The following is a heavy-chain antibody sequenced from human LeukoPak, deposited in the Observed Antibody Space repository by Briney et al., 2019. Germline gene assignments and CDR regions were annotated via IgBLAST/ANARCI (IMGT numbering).Heavy chain of an antibody. V-gene: IGHV3-21*01. CDR3: AREKWGPGGFDY. CDR1: GFTFSSYS. J-gene: IGHJ4*02. D-gene: IGHD1-26*01. Sequence: PGGSLRLSCAASGFTFSSYSMNWVRQAPGKGLEWVSSISSSSSYIYYADSVKGRFTISRDNAKNSLYLQMNSLRAEDTAVYYCAREKWGPGGFDYWGQGTLVTVSS. CDR2: ISSSSSYI.